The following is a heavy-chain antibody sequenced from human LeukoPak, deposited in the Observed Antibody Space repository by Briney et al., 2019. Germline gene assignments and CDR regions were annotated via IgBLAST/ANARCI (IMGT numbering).Heavy chain of an antibody. D-gene: IGHD6-13*01. Sequence: GGSLRLSCAASGFTFPNAWMSWLRQAPGKGLEWVGHIKSRTDGGTTDYAAPVKGRFTISRDDSENTLYLQMNSLKTEDTAVYYCAAPGRIPEAANWFDPWGQGTLVTVSS. V-gene: IGHV3-15*01. CDR2: IKSRTDGGTT. CDR3: AAPGRIPEAANWFDP. CDR1: GFTFPNAW. J-gene: IGHJ5*02.